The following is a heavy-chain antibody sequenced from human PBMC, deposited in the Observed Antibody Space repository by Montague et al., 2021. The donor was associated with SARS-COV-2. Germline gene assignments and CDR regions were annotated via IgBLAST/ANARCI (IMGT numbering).Heavy chain of an antibody. CDR1: GFSLRTAGTC. CDR3: ARVSGVAPRCYYEGMDV. J-gene: IGHJ6*02. CDR2: IDWDGDK. Sequence: PALVKPTQTLTLTCTFSGFSLRTAGTCVSWIRQPPGKAPQWLARIDWDGDKYYSRTLETRVSISTDTAKTQVVLTMTTVGPMDTATYYCARVSGVAPRCYYEGMDVWGQGTAVTVSS. D-gene: IGHD5/OR15-5a*01. V-gene: IGHV2-70*11.